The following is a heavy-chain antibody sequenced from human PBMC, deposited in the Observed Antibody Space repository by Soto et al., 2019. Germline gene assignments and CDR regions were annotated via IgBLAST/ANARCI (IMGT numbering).Heavy chain of an antibody. J-gene: IGHJ5*02. CDR2: IYYSGST. V-gene: IGHV4-59*01. CDR1: GGSISSYY. CDR3: ARYPPRFGELRSSGFDQ. Sequence: SETLSLTCTVSGGSISSYYWSWIRQPPGKGLEWIGYIYYSGSTNYNPSLKSRVTISVDTSKNQFSLKLSSVTAADTAMYYCARYPPRFGELRSSGFDQWGQGTLVTVSS. D-gene: IGHD3-10*01.